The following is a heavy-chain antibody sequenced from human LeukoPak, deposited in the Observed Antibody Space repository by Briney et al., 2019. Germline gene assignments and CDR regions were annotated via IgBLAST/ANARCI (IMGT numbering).Heavy chain of an antibody. J-gene: IGHJ6*02. D-gene: IGHD4-23*01. Sequence: SVKPSCKASGYTPNTYDIRWGRQAPGQGLEWMGRITPYNGKTHTGQSFRGRSTMTTATPTTTAYLGLRSLRSDDTAVYFCARWGVTPGTFYYYGMDVWGQGTTVTVSS. CDR1: GYTPNTYD. CDR2: ITPYNGKT. CDR3: ARWGVTPGTFYYYGMDV. V-gene: IGHV1-18*01.